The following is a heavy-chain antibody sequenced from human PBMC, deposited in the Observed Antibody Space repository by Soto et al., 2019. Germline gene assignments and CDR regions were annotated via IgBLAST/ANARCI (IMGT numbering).Heavy chain of an antibody. CDR3: ATAGVYGDNTGYYYYGMDV. J-gene: IGHJ6*02. V-gene: IGHV1-24*01. CDR1: GYTLTELS. Sequence: ASVKVSCKVSGYTLTELSMHWVRQAPGKGLEWMGGFDPEDGETIYAQKFQGRVTMTEDTSTDKAYMELSSLRSEDTAVYYCATAGVYGDNTGYYYYGMDVWGQGTTVTVSS. CDR2: FDPEDGET. D-gene: IGHD4-17*01.